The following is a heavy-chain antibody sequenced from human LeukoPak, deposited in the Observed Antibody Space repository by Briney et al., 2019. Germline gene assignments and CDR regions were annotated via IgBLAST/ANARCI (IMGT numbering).Heavy chain of an antibody. CDR2: IIPIFGTA. Sequence: SVKVSCKASGGTFSSYAISWVRQAPGQGLEWMGGIIPIFGTANYAQKFQGRVTITADESTSTAYMELSSLRSEDTAVYYCASDDFWSGYSYGRPYYYYMDVWGKGTTVTVSS. D-gene: IGHD3-3*01. V-gene: IGHV1-69*01. J-gene: IGHJ6*03. CDR3: ASDDFWSGYSYGRPYYYYMDV. CDR1: GGTFSSYA.